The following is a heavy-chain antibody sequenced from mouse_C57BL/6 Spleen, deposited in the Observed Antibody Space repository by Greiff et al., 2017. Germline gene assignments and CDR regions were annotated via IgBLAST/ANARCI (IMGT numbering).Heavy chain of an antibody. V-gene: IGHV6-6*01. Sequence: DVTLVESGGGLVQPGGSMKLSCAASGFTFSDAWMDWVRQSPEKGLEWVAEIRNKANNHAAYYAESVKGRFTISRDDSKSSVYMQMNRLRAEDTGIYYCKKRQVRLPYFDYWGQGTTLTVSS. CDR3: KKRQVRLPYFDY. J-gene: IGHJ2*01. CDR1: GFTFSDAW. D-gene: IGHD3-2*02. CDR2: IRNKANNHAA.